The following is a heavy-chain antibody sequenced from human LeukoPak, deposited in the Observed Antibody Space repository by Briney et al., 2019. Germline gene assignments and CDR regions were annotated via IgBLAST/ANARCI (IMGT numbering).Heavy chain of an antibody. V-gene: IGHV3-23*01. CDR3: AKWGDYDVLTGYYDPDY. J-gene: IGHJ4*02. D-gene: IGHD3-9*01. Sequence: PGGSLRLSCVASGFTFSNYAMSWVGQAPGQGLEWVSVITGSGGITYYADSVKGRFTIYRDNSKNTLYLQMNSLRAEDTAVYYCAKWGDYDVLTGYYDPDYWGQGTLVTVSS. CDR1: GFTFSNYA. CDR2: ITGSGGIT.